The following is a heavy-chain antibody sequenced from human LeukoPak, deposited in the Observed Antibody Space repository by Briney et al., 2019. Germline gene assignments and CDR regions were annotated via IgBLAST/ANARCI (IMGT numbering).Heavy chain of an antibody. J-gene: IGHJ4*02. V-gene: IGHV1-2*02. Sequence: ASVKVSFKASGYTFTGFYIHWVRQAPGQGLEWMGWINPNSGDTNYAQKFRGRVTMTRDTSITTVYMELSRLIPDDTAVYFCARGRVATNFDYWGQGTLVTVSS. CDR3: ARGRVATNFDY. CDR2: INPNSGDT. CDR1: GYTFTGFY. D-gene: IGHD5-12*01.